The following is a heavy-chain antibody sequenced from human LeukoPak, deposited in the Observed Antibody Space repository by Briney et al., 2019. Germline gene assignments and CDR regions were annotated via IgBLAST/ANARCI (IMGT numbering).Heavy chain of an antibody. CDR2: INSDETTT. CDR3: AKFLSPVL. CDR1: GSSISNYW. D-gene: IGHD3-16*02. V-gene: IGHV3-74*01. J-gene: IGHJ4*02. Sequence: PGGSLRLSCAASGSSISNYWMHWVRQAPGKGLMWVSRINSDETTTNYADSVKVRFTISRDNAKNMVYLQMNSLRAEDTAVYYCAKFLSPVLWGQGTLVTVSS.